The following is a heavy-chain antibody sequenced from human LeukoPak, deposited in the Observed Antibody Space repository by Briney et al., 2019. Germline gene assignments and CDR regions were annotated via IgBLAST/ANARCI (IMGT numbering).Heavy chain of an antibody. J-gene: IGHJ4*02. V-gene: IGHV3-23*01. Sequence: PGGSLRLSCAASGFTFSSYAMSWVRQAPGKGLEWVSTISNSGGSTYYADSVKGRFTISRDFSKNTVFLHMNSLRAEDTAMYYCARGDDSGYYDYFDYWGQGALDTVSS. CDR1: GFTFSSYA. CDR3: ARGDDSGYYDYFDY. D-gene: IGHD3-22*01. CDR2: ISNSGGST.